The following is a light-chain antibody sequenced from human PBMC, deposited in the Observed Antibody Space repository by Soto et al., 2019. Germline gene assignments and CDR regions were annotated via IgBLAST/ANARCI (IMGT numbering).Light chain of an antibody. V-gene: IGKV1-5*03. CDR3: QQYNSYPWT. J-gene: IGKJ1*01. CDR1: QSISCW. CDR2: KAS. Sequence: DIQMTQSPSTLSVSVGDRVTITCRASQSISCWLAWYQQKPGKAPKLLIYKASSFESGVPSRFSGSGSGTEFTLTISSLQPDDFATYYCQQYNSYPWTFGQGTKVEIK.